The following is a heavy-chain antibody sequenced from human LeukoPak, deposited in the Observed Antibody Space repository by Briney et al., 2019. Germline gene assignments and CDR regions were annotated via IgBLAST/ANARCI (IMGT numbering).Heavy chain of an antibody. D-gene: IGHD1-26*01. CDR2: IIPIFGTA. Sequence: SVKVSCKASGGTFSSYAISWVRQALGQGLEWMGRIIPIFGTANYAQKFQGRVTITTDESTSTAYMELSSLRSEDTAVYYCARDRYSGSYLFDYWGQGTLVTVSS. CDR3: ARDRYSGSYLFDY. CDR1: GGTFSSYA. J-gene: IGHJ4*02. V-gene: IGHV1-69*05.